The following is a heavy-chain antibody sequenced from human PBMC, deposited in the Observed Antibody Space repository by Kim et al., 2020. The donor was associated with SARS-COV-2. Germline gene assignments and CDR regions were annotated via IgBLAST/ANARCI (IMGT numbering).Heavy chain of an antibody. CDR2: IYYSGST. V-gene: IGHV4-39*01. CDR3: ARQERGGSRSWYAFDI. CDR1: GGSISSSSYY. D-gene: IGHD3-10*01. Sequence: SETLSLTCTVSGGSISSSSYYWGWIRQPPGKGLEWIGSIYYSGSTYYNPSLKSRVTISVDTSKNQFSLKLSSVTAADTAVYYCARQERGGSRSWYAFDIWGQGTMVTVSS. J-gene: IGHJ3*02.